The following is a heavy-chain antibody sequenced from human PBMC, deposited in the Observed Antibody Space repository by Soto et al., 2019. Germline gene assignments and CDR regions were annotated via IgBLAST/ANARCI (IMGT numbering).Heavy chain of an antibody. CDR2: ISAYNGNT. V-gene: IGHV1-18*01. Sequence: ASVKVSCKASGYTFTSYGVSWVRQAPGQGLEWMGWISAYNGNTNYAQKLQGRVTMTTDTSTSTAYMELRSLRSDDTAVYYCAREAVGADILTGIYAFDIWGQGTMVTVSS. CDR1: GYTFTSYG. D-gene: IGHD3-9*01. J-gene: IGHJ3*02. CDR3: AREAVGADILTGIYAFDI.